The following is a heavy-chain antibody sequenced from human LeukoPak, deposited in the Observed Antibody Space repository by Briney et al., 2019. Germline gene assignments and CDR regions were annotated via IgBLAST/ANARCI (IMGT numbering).Heavy chain of an antibody. CDR1: GFTFNRCG. CDR2: ILYDGSRE. D-gene: IGHD6-19*01. J-gene: IGHJ4*01. V-gene: IGHV3-33*06. Sequence: TGGSLRLSCVAAGFTFNRCGMHWVRHAPDKGLEWVARILYDGSREYYADSVEGRFTISRDNSKNTLYLQMNSLRAEDTAVYYYAKWVYSSGCSYFDYWGHGTLVTVSS. CDR3: AKWVYSSGCSYFDY.